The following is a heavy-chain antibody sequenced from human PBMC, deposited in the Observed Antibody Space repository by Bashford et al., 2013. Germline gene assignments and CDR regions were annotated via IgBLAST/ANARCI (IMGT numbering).Heavy chain of an antibody. CDR3: ARDSGILTGSIYGMDV. V-gene: IGHV1-2*04. CDR2: INPNSGGT. Sequence: ASVKVSCKASGYTFTGYYMHWVRQAPGQGLEWMGWINPNSGGTNYAQKFQGWVTMTRDTSISTAYMELSRLRSDDTAVYYCARDSGILTGSIYGMDVWGQGTTVTVSS. D-gene: IGHD3-9*01. CDR1: GYTFTGYY. J-gene: IGHJ6*02.